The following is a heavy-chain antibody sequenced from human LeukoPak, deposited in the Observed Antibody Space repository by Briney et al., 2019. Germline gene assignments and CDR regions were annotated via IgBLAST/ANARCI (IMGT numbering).Heavy chain of an antibody. CDR1: GFTFSSYS. CDR3: ARDRRVGPYGMDV. CDR2: ISSSSSTI. V-gene: IGHV3-48*01. Sequence: GGSLSLSCAASGFTFSSYSMNWVRQAPGKGLEWVSYISSSSSTIYYADSVKGRFTISRDNSKNTLYLQMNSLRAEDTAVYYCARDRRVGPYGMDVWGQGTTVTVSS. D-gene: IGHD5-24*01. J-gene: IGHJ6*02.